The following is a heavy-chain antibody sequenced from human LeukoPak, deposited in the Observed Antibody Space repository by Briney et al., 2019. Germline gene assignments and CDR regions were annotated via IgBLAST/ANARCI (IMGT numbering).Heavy chain of an antibody. J-gene: IGHJ6*02. V-gene: IGHV3-30*18. CDR3: AKEWLRFSLYYYGMDV. Sequence: PGGSLRLSCAASGFTFSSYGMHWVRQAPGKGLEWVAAISYDGSNKYYADSVKGRFTISRDNSKNTLYLQMNSLRAEDTAVYYCAKEWLRFSLYYYGMDVWGQGTTVTVSS. D-gene: IGHD5-12*01. CDR2: ISYDGSNK. CDR1: GFTFSSYG.